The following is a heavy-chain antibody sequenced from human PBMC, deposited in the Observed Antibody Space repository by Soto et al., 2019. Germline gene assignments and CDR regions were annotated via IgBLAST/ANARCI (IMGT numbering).Heavy chain of an antibody. J-gene: IGHJ4*02. CDR2: INPNSGGT. CDR3: ARDQGRGYSYGFDY. D-gene: IGHD5-18*01. Sequence: ASVKVSCKASGYTFTGYYMHWVRQAPGQGLEWMGWINPNSGGTNYAQKFQGWVTMTRDTSISTAYMELSRLRSDDTAVYYCARDQGRGYSYGFDYWGQGTLVTVSS. V-gene: IGHV1-2*04. CDR1: GYTFTGYY.